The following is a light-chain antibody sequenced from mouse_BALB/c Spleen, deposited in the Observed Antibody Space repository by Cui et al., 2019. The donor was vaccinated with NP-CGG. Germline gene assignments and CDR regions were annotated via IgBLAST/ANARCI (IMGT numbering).Light chain of an antibody. J-gene: IGLJ1*01. CDR2: GTN. Sequence: QAVVTQDSALTTLPGETVTLTCRSRTGAVTTSNYANGVQEKPDHLFTGLIGGTNNRAPGVPARFSGSLIGDKAALTITGAQTEDEAIYFCALWYSNHWVFGGGTKLTVL. CDR1: TGAVTTSNY. CDR3: ALWYSNHWV. V-gene: IGLV1*01.